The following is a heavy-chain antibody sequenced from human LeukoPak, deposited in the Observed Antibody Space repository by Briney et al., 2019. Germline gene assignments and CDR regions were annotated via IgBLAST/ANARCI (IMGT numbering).Heavy chain of an antibody. CDR2: INHSGST. D-gene: IGHD2-21*02. J-gene: IGHJ4*02. Sequence: PSETLSLTCAVYGVSFSGYYWSWLRQPPGKGLEWIGEINHSGSTNYNPSLKSRVTISVDTSKNQFSLKLSSVTAADTAVYYCARGRSRGIVVVTAREMNYFDYWGQGTLVTVSS. CDR3: ARGRSRGIVVVTAREMNYFDY. CDR1: GVSFSGYY. V-gene: IGHV4-34*01.